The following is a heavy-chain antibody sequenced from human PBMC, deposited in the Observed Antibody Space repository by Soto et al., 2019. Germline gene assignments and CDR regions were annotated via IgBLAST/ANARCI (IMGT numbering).Heavy chain of an antibody. CDR3: AKDTPSWGTGYYFDY. CDR1: GFTFSSYA. J-gene: IGHJ4*02. D-gene: IGHD3-16*01. V-gene: IGHV3-23*01. Sequence: EVQLLESGGGLVQPGGSLRLSCAASGFTFSSYAMSWVRQAPGKGLEWVSGITAGGTNTYYTDSVKGRFTISRDNSKNPFYLQMNSLSAEDTAIYYCAKDTPSWGTGYYFDYWGQGNMVTVSS. CDR2: ITAGGTNT.